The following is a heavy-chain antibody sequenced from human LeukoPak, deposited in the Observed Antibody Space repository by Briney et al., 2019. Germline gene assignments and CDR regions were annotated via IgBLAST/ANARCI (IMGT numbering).Heavy chain of an antibody. V-gene: IGHV3-23*01. CDR3: ARGPGGSYGEIDY. CDR2: ISGSGSYT. CDR1: GFTFSSYA. J-gene: IGHJ4*02. Sequence: GGSLRLSCAASGFTFSSYAMSWVRQAPGKGLEWVSGISGSGSYTYYADSVKGRFTISRDNSKNTLYLQMNSLRAEDTAVYYCARGPGGSYGEIDYWGQGTLVTVSS. D-gene: IGHD1-26*01.